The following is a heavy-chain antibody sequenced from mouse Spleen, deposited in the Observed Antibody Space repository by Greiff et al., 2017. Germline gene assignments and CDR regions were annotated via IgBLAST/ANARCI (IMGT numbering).Heavy chain of an antibody. CDR3: ARDYDYAAWFAY. D-gene: IGHD2-4*01. V-gene: IGHV1-66*01. Sequence: VQVVESGPELVKPGASVKISCKASGYSFTSYYIHWVKQRPGQGLEWIGWIYPGSGNTKYNEKFKGKATLTADTSSSTAYMQLSSLTSEDSAVYYCARDYDYAAWFAYWGQGTLVTVSA. CDR1: GYSFTSYY. J-gene: IGHJ3*01. CDR2: IYPGSGNT.